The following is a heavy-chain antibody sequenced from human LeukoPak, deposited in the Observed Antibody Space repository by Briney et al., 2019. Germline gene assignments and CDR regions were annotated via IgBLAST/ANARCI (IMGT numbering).Heavy chain of an antibody. D-gene: IGHD3-10*01. CDR2: IYYIGST. V-gene: IGHV4-59*01. J-gene: IGHJ3*01. CDR3: ARGGNFYGSDAFDV. Sequence: SETLSLTCTVSGGSISGYYCNWIRQSPGKGLEWIGHIYYIGSTHYNPSLKSRVTISLDASKNQISLKLRSVTAADTAVYYCARGGNFYGSDAFDVWGQGTMVTVSS. CDR1: GGSISGYY.